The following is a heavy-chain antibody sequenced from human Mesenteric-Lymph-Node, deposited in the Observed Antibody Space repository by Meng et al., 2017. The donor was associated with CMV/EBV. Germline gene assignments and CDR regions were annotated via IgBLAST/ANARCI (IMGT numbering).Heavy chain of an antibody. J-gene: IGHJ6*02. Sequence: ASVKVSCKASGYTFAGYHMHWVRQAPGQGLEWMGWINSKNGDKNYAQKFQGRVTVTRDTSISTAYMELNRLRSDDTAVYYCARDPYSDSWYGNYYGMDVWGQGTTVTVSS. CDR1: GYTFAGYH. D-gene: IGHD6-13*01. CDR2: INSKNGDK. V-gene: IGHV1-2*02. CDR3: ARDPYSDSWYGNYYGMDV.